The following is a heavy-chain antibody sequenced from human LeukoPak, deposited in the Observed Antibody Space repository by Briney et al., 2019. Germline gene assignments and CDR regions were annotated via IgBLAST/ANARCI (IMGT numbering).Heavy chain of an antibody. V-gene: IGHV3-48*01. J-gene: IGHJ3*02. CDR3: AREGMREMGTIWAFDI. D-gene: IGHD5-24*01. CDR2: ISSSSSTI. CDR1: GFTFSSYS. Sequence: GGSLRLSCAASGFTFSSYSMNWVRQAPGKGLEWVSYISSSSSTIYYADSVKGRFTISRDNAKNSLYLQMNSLRAEDTAVYYCAREGMREMGTIWAFDIWGQGTMVTVSS.